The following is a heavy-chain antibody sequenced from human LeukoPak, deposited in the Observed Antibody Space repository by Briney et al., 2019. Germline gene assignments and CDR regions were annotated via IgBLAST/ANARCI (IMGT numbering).Heavy chain of an antibody. V-gene: IGHV1-69*13. J-gene: IGHJ6*02. CDR1: GGTFSSYA. CDR2: IIPIFGTA. D-gene: IGHD2-2*01. CDR3: ARALGVVVPAAYYYYGMDV. Sequence: GASVKVSCKASGGTFSSYAISWVRQAPGQGLEWMGGIIPIFGTANYTQKFQGRVTITADESTSTAYMELSSLRSEDTAVYYCARALGVVVPAAYYYYGMDVWGPGTTVTVSS.